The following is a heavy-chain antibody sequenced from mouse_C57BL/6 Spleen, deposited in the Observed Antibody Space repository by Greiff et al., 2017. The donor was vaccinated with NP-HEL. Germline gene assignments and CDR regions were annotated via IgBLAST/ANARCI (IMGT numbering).Heavy chain of an antibody. Sequence: VQLQQSGPELVKPGASVKISCKASGYTFTDYYMNWVKQSHGKSLEWIGDINPNNGGTSYNQKFKGKATLTVDKSSSTAYMELRSLTSEDSAVYYCAFYDGYRYAMDYWGQGTSVTVSS. CDR1: GYTFTDYY. J-gene: IGHJ4*01. CDR3: AFYDGYRYAMDY. CDR2: INPNNGGT. V-gene: IGHV1-26*01. D-gene: IGHD2-3*01.